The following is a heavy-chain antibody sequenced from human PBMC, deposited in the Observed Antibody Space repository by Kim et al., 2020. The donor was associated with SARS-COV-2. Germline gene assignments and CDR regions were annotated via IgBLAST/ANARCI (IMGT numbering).Heavy chain of an antibody. V-gene: IGHV1-46*01. CDR1: GYTFTSYY. Sequence: ASVKVSCKASGYTFTSYYMHWVRQAPGQGLEWMGIINPSGGSPSYAQKFQGRVTMTRDTSTSTVYLELSSLKAEDTAVYYCARDLTTMDSYYCFYGLAV. CDR3: ARDLTTMDSYYCFYGLAV. J-gene: IGHJ6*01. CDR2: INPSGGSP. D-gene: IGHD3-10*01.